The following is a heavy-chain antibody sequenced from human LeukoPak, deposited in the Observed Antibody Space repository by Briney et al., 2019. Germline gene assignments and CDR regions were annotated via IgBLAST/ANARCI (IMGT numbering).Heavy chain of an antibody. CDR2: IKQDGSEK. V-gene: IGHV3-7*01. Sequence: GGSLRLSCAASGFTFSSYWMSWVRQAPGKGLEWVANIKQDGSEKYYVDSVKGRFTISRDNAKNSLYLQMNSLRAEDTAVYYCARALLIPGIQLWLDYWGQGTLVTVSS. J-gene: IGHJ4*02. CDR1: GFTFSSYW. CDR3: ARALLIPGIQLWLDY. D-gene: IGHD5-18*01.